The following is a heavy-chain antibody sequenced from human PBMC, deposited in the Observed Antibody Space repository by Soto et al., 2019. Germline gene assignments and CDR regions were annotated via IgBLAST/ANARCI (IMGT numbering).Heavy chain of an antibody. D-gene: IGHD3-10*01. J-gene: IGHJ5*02. CDR1: GYTFTSYA. Sequence: QVQLVQSGAEVKKPGASVKVSCKASGYTFTSYAMHWVRQAPGQRLEWMGWINAGNGNTKYSQKFQGRVTITRDTSASTAYIELSSLRSEDTAVYYCARHKVSGWFDPWGQGTLVTVSS. CDR2: INAGNGNT. CDR3: ARHKVSGWFDP. V-gene: IGHV1-3*01.